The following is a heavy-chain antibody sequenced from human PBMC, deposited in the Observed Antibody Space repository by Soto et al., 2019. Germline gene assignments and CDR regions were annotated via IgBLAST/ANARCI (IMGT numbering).Heavy chain of an antibody. D-gene: IGHD5-12*01. CDR2: INTFNGMT. Sequence: QVQLVQSGGEVKKPGASVTVSCKASGYTFINYHITWVRQAPGQGLEWMAWINTFNGMTDYAQRFQGRVTMTRDPSTGTASMELRILGSDDTAVYFCAKSPRGEMATDWGQGTLVTVSS. CDR1: GYTFINYH. CDR3: AKSPRGEMATD. V-gene: IGHV1-18*01. J-gene: IGHJ4*02.